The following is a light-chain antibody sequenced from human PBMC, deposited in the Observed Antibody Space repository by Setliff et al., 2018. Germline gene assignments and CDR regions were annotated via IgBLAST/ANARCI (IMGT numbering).Light chain of an antibody. CDR2: DVS. Sequence: QSALTQPASVSGSLGQSITISCSGSSSDIGAYDYVAWYLHHPGKAPKLLIYDVSHRPSGVSPRFSGSKSGNTASLTISGLQAEDEADYYCSSYTTRTSLEVFGTGTKVTVL. CDR1: SSDIGAYDY. CDR3: SSYTTRTSLEV. J-gene: IGLJ1*01. V-gene: IGLV2-14*03.